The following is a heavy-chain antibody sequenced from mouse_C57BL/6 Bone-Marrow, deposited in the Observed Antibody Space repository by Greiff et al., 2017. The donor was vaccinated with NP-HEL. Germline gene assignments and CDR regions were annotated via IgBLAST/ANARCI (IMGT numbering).Heavy chain of an antibody. CDR2: IYPGSGNT. Sequence: QVQLQQSGPELVKPGASVKISCKASGYSFTSYYIHWVKQRPGQGLEWIGWIYPGSGNTKYNEKFKGKATLTADTSSSTAYMQLSSLTSEDSAVYYCARSPVWYFDVWGTGTTVTVSS. CDR1: GYSFTSYY. V-gene: IGHV1-66*01. CDR3: ARSPVWYFDV. J-gene: IGHJ1*03.